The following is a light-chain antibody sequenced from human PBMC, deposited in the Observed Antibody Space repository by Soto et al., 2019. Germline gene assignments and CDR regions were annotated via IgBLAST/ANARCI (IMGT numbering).Light chain of an antibody. V-gene: IGLV2-23*01. J-gene: IGLJ1*01. CDR1: SSDVGSYNL. CDR2: EGS. Sequence: QSALTQPASVSGSPGQSITISCTGTSSDVGSYNLVSWYQQHPGKAPKLMIYEGSKRPSGVSNSFSGYKSGNTASLTISGLQAEDEADYYCCSYAGSSTYVFGTGTQLTVL. CDR3: CSYAGSSTYV.